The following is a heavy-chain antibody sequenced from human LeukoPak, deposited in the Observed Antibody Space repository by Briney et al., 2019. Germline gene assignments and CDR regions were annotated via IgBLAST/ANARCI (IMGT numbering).Heavy chain of an antibody. J-gene: IGHJ5*02. CDR1: GGPISNHF. CDR3: ARIGALVATIGNWFDP. V-gene: IGHV4-59*11. D-gene: IGHD5-12*01. Sequence: SETLSLTCSVSGGPISNHFRSWIPQPPGKGLEWIGYIFHSGSTYYNPSLESRVSISVDTSKNRFSLKLTSVTAADTAVYFCARIGALVATIGNWFDPWGQGTLVTVSS. CDR2: IFHSGST.